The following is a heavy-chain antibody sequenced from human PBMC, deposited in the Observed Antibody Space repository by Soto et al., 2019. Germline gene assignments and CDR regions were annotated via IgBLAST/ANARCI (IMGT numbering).Heavy chain of an antibody. Sequence: HPGGSLRLSCAASGFTFSSYAMSWVRQALGKGLEWVSAISGSGGSTYYADSVKGRFTISRDNSKNTLYLQMNSLRAEDTAVYYCAKDMVRGVIPPILDCWGQGTLVTVPQ. V-gene: IGHV3-23*01. CDR1: GFTFSSYA. CDR2: ISGSGGST. CDR3: AKDMVRGVIPPILDC. D-gene: IGHD3-10*01. J-gene: IGHJ4*02.